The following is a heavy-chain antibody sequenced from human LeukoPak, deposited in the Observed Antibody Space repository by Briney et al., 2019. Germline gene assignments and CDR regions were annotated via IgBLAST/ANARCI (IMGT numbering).Heavy chain of an antibody. CDR1: GHSFTNHW. Sequence: GESLKISCKASGHSFTNHWIGWVRQMPGIGLEWVGIINFGDSETLYSPSFQGQVTISLDRSISTTYLQWRSLKASDTATYYCATRPYAGSPNWYDPWGQGTLVTVSS. CDR2: INFGDSET. CDR3: ATRPYAGSPNWYDP. D-gene: IGHD1-26*01. J-gene: IGHJ5*02. V-gene: IGHV5-51*01.